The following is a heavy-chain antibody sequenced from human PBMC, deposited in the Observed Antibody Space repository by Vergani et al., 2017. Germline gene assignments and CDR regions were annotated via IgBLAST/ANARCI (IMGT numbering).Heavy chain of an antibody. CDR2: INPSGGST. CDR1: GYTFTSYY. V-gene: IGHV1-46*01. J-gene: IGHJ3*02. CDR3: ARDWGITMVRGVPYAFDI. D-gene: IGHD3-10*01. Sequence: QVQLVQSGAEVKKPGASVKVSCKASGYTFTSYYMHWVRQAPGQGLEWMGIINPSGGSTSYAQKFQGRVTMTRDTSTSTVYMELSSLRSEDTAVYYCARDWGITMVRGVPYAFDIWGQGTMVTVSS.